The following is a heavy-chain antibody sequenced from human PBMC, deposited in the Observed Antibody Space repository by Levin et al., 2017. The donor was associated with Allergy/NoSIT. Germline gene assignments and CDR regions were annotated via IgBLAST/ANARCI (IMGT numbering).Heavy chain of an antibody. CDR3: ARGSDSSGYEN. CDR1: GYTFTSYG. CDR2: ISTYNGNT. Sequence: GESLKISCKASGYTFTSYGISWVRQAPGQGLEWMGWISTYNGNTNFAQKLQGRVTMATDTSTSTAYMDLRSLRSDDTAVYYCARGSDSSGYENWGQGTLVTVSS. V-gene: IGHV1-18*01. J-gene: IGHJ4*02. D-gene: IGHD3-22*01.